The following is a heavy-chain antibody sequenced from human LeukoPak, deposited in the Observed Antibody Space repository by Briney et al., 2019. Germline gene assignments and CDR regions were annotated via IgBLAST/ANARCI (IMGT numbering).Heavy chain of an antibody. V-gene: IGHV3-23*01. Sequence: GGSLRLSCAASGLTVSSYAMSWVREAPGKGLEWVSGISGNVDYIYYADSVKGRFTISRDNSKNTLYLQMNSLRAEDTAVYYCAKDPRFSYCSSTSCAYAFDIWGQGTMVTVSS. CDR3: AKDPRFSYCSSTSCAYAFDI. J-gene: IGHJ3*02. D-gene: IGHD2-2*01. CDR2: ISGNVDYI. CDR1: GLTVSSYA.